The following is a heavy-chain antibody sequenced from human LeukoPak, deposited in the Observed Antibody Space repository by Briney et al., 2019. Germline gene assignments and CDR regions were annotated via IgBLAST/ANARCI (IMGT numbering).Heavy chain of an antibody. CDR2: IHYRGST. Sequence: SETLSLTCTVSGASISDYYWSWIRQPPGKGLDWIACIHYRGSTSYNPSLKSRVTMSVDMSKNQFSLKLSSVTAADTAVYYCARDTSGYSYGFNWFDPWGQGTLVTVSS. D-gene: IGHD5-18*01. CDR3: ARDTSGYSYGFNWFDP. CDR1: GASISDYY. J-gene: IGHJ5*02. V-gene: IGHV4-59*12.